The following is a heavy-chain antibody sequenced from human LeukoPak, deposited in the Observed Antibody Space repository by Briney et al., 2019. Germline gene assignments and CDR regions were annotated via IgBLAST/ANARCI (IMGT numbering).Heavy chain of an antibody. Sequence: PSETLSLTCTVSGGSISSYYWSWIRQPPGKGLEWIGYISNSETTDYGPSFKSRVTLSLDTSKNQFSLKLSSVTAADTGVYYCARGYCSDERCPVFPSWGQGTLVTVSS. D-gene: IGHD2-15*01. V-gene: IGHV4-59*01. J-gene: IGHJ5*02. CDR2: ISNSETT. CDR1: GGSISSYY. CDR3: ARGYCSDERCPVFPS.